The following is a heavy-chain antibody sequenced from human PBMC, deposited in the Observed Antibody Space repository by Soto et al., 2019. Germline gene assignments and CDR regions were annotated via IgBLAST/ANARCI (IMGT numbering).Heavy chain of an antibody. J-gene: IGHJ6*02. V-gene: IGHV3-53*01. CDR3: ARSHDWLLYGPHYYYGMDV. CDR1: GFTVSSNY. Sequence: GGSLRLSCAASGFTVSSNYMCWVRQAPGKGLEWVTFIYSGGSTYYADSVKGRFTISRDNSKNTLYLQMNSLRAEDTAVYYCARSHDWLLYGPHYYYGMDVWGQGTTVTVSS. CDR2: IYSGGST. D-gene: IGHD3-9*01.